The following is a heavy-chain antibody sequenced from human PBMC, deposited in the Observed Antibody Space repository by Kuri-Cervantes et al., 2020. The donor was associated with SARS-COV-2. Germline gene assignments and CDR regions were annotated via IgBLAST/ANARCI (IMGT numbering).Heavy chain of an antibody. CDR2: ISSSGSTI. J-gene: IGHJ6*02. D-gene: IGHD2-2*01. V-gene: IGHV3-11*01. Sequence: EGSLRLSCAASGLTFSDYYMSWIRQAPGKGLEWVSYISSSGSTIYYADSVKGRFTISRDNAKNSLYLQMNSLRAEDTAVYYCARAPPPASPRGGMDVWGQGTTVTVSS. CDR1: GLTFSDYY. CDR3: ARAPPPASPRGGMDV.